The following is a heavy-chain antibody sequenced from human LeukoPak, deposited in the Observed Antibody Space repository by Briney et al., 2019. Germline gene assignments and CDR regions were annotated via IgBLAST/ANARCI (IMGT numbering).Heavy chain of an antibody. V-gene: IGHV4-4*07. D-gene: IGHD3-3*01. CDR2: IYSTGST. Sequence: SETLSLTCTVSGGSISSYYWSWIRQPAGKGLEWIGRIYSTGSTNYNPSLKSRVTMSVDTSRNQFSLKLSSVTAADTAVYYCARDSNTIFGVVISNWLDPWGQGTLVTVSS. J-gene: IGHJ5*02. CDR3: ARDSNTIFGVVISNWLDP. CDR1: GGSISSYY.